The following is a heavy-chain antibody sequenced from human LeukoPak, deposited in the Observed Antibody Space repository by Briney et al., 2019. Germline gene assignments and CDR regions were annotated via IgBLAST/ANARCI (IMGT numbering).Heavy chain of an antibody. V-gene: IGHV3-30*03. CDR1: GFTFSSYG. CDR2: ISYDGSNK. D-gene: IGHD3-3*01. Sequence: GGSLRLSCAASGFTFSSYGMHWVRQAPGKGLEWVAVISYDGSNKCYADSVKGRFTISRDNSKNTLYLQMNSLRAEDTAVYYCASQAYYDFWSGLDYWGQGTLVTVSS. CDR3: ASQAYYDFWSGLDY. J-gene: IGHJ4*02.